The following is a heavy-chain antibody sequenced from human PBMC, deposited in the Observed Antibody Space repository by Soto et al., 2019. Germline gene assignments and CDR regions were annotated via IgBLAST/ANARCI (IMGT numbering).Heavy chain of an antibody. D-gene: IGHD5-12*01. CDR3: ARDLIVATIDTYYYYYGMDV. CDR2: IYYSGST. Sequence: SETLSLTCTVSGGSISSGGYYWSWIRQHPGKGLEWIGYIYYSGSTYYNPSLKSRVTISVDTSKNQFSLKLSSVTAADTAVYYCARDLIVATIDTYYYYYGMDVWGQGTTVTVSS. J-gene: IGHJ6*02. CDR1: GGSISSGGYY. V-gene: IGHV4-31*03.